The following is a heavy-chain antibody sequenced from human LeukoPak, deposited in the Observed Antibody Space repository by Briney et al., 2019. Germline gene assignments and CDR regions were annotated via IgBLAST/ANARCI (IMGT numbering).Heavy chain of an antibody. CDR2: IYYSGST. V-gene: IGHV4-39*01. J-gene: IGHJ5*02. Sequence: SETLSLTCTVSGGSISSSDYYWGWIRQPPGKGLEWIASIYYSGSTYYNPSLKSRVTISKDTSKNQFSLKLNSVAAADTAVYYCARGNWNYNWFDPWGQGTLVTVSS. CDR3: ARGNWNYNWFDP. CDR1: GGSISSSDYY. D-gene: IGHD1-7*01.